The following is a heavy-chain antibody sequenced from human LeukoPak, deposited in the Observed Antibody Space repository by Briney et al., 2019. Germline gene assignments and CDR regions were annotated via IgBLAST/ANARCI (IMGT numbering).Heavy chain of an antibody. CDR3: ARVRRPYGHDSGGWVFDP. J-gene: IGHJ5*02. Sequence: PGGSLRLSCAASEFTFSSYSMNWIRQPPGKGLEYIGYTHYSGRTNYNPSLKSRVTMSVDTSMNLFSLNLNSVTAADTAVYYCARVRRPYGHDSGGWVFDPWGQGTPVTVSS. CDR2: THYSGRT. D-gene: IGHD3-22*01. CDR1: EFTFSSYS. V-gene: IGHV4-59*01.